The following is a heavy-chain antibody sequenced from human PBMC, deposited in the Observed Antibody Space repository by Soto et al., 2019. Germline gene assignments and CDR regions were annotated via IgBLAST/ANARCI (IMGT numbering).Heavy chain of an antibody. J-gene: IGHJ6*03. CDR3: AREGPYIAARRKNYYYMDV. Sequence: QSQTLSLTCAISGDSVSSNSAAWNWIRQSPSRGLEWLGRTYYRSKWYNDYAVSVKSRITINPDTSKNQFSLQLNSVTPEDTAVYYCAREGPYIAARRKNYYYMDVWGKGTTVTVSS. CDR2: TYYRSKWYN. CDR1: GDSVSSNSAA. V-gene: IGHV6-1*01. D-gene: IGHD6-6*01.